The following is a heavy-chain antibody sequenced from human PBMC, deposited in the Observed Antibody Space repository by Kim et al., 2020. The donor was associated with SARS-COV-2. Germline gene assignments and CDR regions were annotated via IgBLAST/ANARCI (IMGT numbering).Heavy chain of an antibody. V-gene: IGHV3-49*03. D-gene: IGHD3-9*01. CDR2: IRSKAYGGTT. J-gene: IGHJ4*02. Sequence: GGSLRLSCTASGFTFGDYAMSWFRQAPGKGLEWVGFIRSKAYGGTTEYAASVKGRFTISRDDSKSIAYLQMNSLKTEDTAVYYCTSARVNYDTYVAAPVDYWGQGALVTVSS. CDR3: TSARVNYDTYVAAPVDY. CDR1: GFTFGDYA.